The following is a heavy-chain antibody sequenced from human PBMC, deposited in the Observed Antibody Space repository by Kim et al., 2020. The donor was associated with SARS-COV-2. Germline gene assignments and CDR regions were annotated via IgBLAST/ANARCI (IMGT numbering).Heavy chain of an antibody. V-gene: IGHV3-53*01. J-gene: IGHJ4*02. D-gene: IGHD5-12*01. CDR1: GFSVNRFY. CDR2: IYYDGNT. Sequence: GGSLRLSCAASGFSVNRFYMTWVRQAPGKGLEWVSVIYYDGNTDYADSVRGRFTISRDSSTNTLYLQMNSLRAEDTGVYYCARDHLDGYNIWGQGTLVTV. CDR3: ARDHLDGYNI.